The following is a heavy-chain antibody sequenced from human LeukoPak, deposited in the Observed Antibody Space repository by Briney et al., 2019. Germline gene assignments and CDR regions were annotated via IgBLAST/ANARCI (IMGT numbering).Heavy chain of an antibody. D-gene: IGHD6-6*01. V-gene: IGHV4-39*07. J-gene: IGHJ4*02. Sequence: SQTLSLTCTVSGGSISSISPFWGRIRHPPGKGLEWIGSIYYSANTYYNPSLKSRVTISVDTSKNQFSLKLISVTAADTAGYYCARGPRIAARPYYFDLWGQGTMVTVSS. CDR2: IYYSANT. CDR1: GGSISSISPF. CDR3: ARGPRIAARPYYFDL.